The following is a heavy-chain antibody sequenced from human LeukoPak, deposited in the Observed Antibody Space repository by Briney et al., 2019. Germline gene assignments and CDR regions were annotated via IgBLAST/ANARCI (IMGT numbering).Heavy chain of an antibody. J-gene: IGHJ4*02. CDR2: INSDGSST. V-gene: IGHV3-74*01. Sequence: GGSLRLSCAASGFTFSSYWMHWVREAPGKGLVWVSRINSDGSSTSYADSVKGRFTISRDNAKNTLYLQMNSLRDEDTAVYYCARSTKYSSSTSCYTFDYWGQGTLVTVSS. CDR3: ARSTKYSSSTSCYTFDY. D-gene: IGHD2-2*01. CDR1: GFTFSSYW.